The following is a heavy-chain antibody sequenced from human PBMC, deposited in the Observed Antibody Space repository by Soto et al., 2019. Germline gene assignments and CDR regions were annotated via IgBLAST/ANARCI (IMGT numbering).Heavy chain of an antibody. V-gene: IGHV3-30-3*01. D-gene: IGHD6-19*01. J-gene: IGHJ6*02. CDR2: ISYDGSNK. CDR1: GFTFSSYA. Sequence: GGSLRLSCAASGFTFSSYAMHWVRQAPGKGLEWVAVISYDGSNKYYADSVKGRFTISRDNSKNTLYLQMNSLRAEDTAVYYCARERQWLVKVSGKREDYYYGMDVWGQGTTVTVS. CDR3: ARERQWLVKVSGKREDYYYGMDV.